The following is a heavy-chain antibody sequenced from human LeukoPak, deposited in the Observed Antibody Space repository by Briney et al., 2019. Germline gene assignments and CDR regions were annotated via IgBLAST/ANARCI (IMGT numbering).Heavy chain of an antibody. Sequence: SVKVSCKASGFTFTSSAMQWVRQARGQRLEWIGWIVVGSGNTNYAQKFQERVTITRDMSTSTAYMELSSLRSEDTVVYYCARGHSWFDGDYWGQGTLVTVSS. CDR1: GFTFTSSA. V-gene: IGHV1-58*02. D-gene: IGHD3-9*01. J-gene: IGHJ4*02. CDR3: ARGHSWFDGDY. CDR2: IVVGSGNT.